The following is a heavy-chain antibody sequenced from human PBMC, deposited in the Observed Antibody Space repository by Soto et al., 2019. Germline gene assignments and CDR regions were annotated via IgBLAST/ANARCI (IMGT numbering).Heavy chain of an antibody. V-gene: IGHV4-4*07. CDR3: ARDDYKDGGNNWFDP. Sequence: PSETLSLTSTVSGGSITNYYWSWIRQPAGKGLEWIGRMYTKERTNYNLSFKSRVTMSVDTSKNQFSLKLNAVTAADTAVYYCARDDYKDGGNNWFDPWGQGTLLIVSS. CDR1: GGSITNYY. CDR2: MYTKERT. J-gene: IGHJ5*02. D-gene: IGHD3-16*01.